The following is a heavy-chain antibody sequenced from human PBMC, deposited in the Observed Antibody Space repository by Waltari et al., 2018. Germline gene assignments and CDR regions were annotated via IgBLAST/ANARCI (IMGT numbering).Heavy chain of an antibody. Sequence: EVQLVESGGVVVQPGGSLRLSCAASGFTFDDYTMHWVRHAPGTGLEWVFLISWDGGSTYYADSVKGRFTISRDNSKNSLYLQMNSLRTEDTALYYCAKDRGVVPAAISDYMDVWGKGTTVTVSS. J-gene: IGHJ6*03. CDR1: GFTFDDYT. CDR2: ISWDGGST. V-gene: IGHV3-43*01. CDR3: AKDRGVVPAAISDYMDV. D-gene: IGHD2-2*02.